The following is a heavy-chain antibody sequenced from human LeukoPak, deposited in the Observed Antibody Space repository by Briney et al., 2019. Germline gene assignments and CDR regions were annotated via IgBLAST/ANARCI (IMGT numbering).Heavy chain of an antibody. J-gene: IGHJ4*02. CDR2: IKSDGSST. CDR3: VRDTGRWELL. V-gene: IGHV3-74*01. Sequence: PGGSLRLSCAASGFTFSSYWMHWVRQAPGKGLVWVSRIKSDGSSTSYADSVKGRFTISRDNAKNSLYLQMNSLRDEDTAVYYCVRDTGRWELLWGQGTLVTVSS. D-gene: IGHD1-26*01. CDR1: GFTFSSYW.